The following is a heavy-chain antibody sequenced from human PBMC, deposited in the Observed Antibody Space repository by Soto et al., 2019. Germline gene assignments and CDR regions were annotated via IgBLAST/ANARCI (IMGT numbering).Heavy chain of an antibody. V-gene: IGHV3-23*01. CDR3: AKGVELDV. J-gene: IGHJ6*04. Sequence: PWGSLRLSCGASGFSFSSFAMNWVRQAPGKGLEWVSAIGDSGASTYYADSVKGRFTISRDNSRNTLYLQLNSLRAEDTAVYYCAKGVELDVWGNGTTVTVSS. CDR1: GFSFSSFA. CDR2: IGDSGAST. D-gene: IGHD1-26*01.